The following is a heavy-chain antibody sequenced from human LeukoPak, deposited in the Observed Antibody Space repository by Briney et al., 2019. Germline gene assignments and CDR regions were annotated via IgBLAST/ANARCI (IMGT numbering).Heavy chain of an antibody. D-gene: IGHD3-22*01. J-gene: IGHJ4*02. CDR2: ISGSGGST. CDR1: GFTFSSYA. CDR3: ARGLYYYYDSSGYLYY. Sequence: PGGSLRLSCAASGFTFSSYAMSWVRQAPGKGLEWVSAISGSGGSTYYADSVKGRFTISRDNSKNTLYLQMNSLRAEDTAVYYCARGLYYYYDSSGYLYYWGQGTLVTVSS. V-gene: IGHV3-23*01.